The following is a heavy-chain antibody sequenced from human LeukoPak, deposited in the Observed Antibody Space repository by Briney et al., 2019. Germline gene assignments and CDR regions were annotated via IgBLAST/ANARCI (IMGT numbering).Heavy chain of an antibody. V-gene: IGHV3-21*01. CDR1: GFTFSSYS. D-gene: IGHD2-2*01. J-gene: IGHJ6*02. CDR2: ISSSSSYI. CDR3: AREWLPAASLDV. Sequence: PGGSLRLSCAASGFTFSSYSMNWVRQAPGKELEWVSSISSSSSYIYYADSVKGRFTISRDNAKNSLYLQMNSLRAEDTAVYYCAREWLPAASLDVWGQGATVTVSS.